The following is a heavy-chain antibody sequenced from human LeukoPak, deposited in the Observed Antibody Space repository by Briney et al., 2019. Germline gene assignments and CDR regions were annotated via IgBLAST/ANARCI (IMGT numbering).Heavy chain of an antibody. Sequence: GGSLRLSCAASGFTFSDYYMSWIRQAPGKGLEGVSYISSSSSYTNYADSVKGRFTISRDNAKNSLYLQMNSLRAEDTAVYYCARGWGGTVTTGFDYWGQGTLVTVSS. V-gene: IGHV3-11*05. CDR1: GFTFSDYY. CDR2: ISSSSSYT. D-gene: IGHD4-17*01. CDR3: ARGWGGTVTTGFDY. J-gene: IGHJ4*02.